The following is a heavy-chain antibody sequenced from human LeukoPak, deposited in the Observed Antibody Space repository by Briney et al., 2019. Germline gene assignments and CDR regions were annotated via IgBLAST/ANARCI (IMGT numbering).Heavy chain of an antibody. J-gene: IGHJ4*02. D-gene: IGHD6-19*01. V-gene: IGHV3-30*18. CDR2: ISYDGSEI. Sequence: GRSLRLSCAASGFVFSDCGMHWVRQAPGKGLEWVAVISYDGSEIHYADSVKGRFVISRDISKSTLHLQMNSMRVEDTAVYYCVKEQKAGWCRVADYWGQGTLVAVSS. CDR3: VKEQKAGWCRVADY. CDR1: GFVFSDCG.